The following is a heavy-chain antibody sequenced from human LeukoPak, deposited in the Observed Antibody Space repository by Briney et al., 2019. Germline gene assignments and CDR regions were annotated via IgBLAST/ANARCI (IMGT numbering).Heavy chain of an antibody. J-gene: IGHJ4*02. CDR2: IRPTDGAT. CDR1: GYIFTDHF. D-gene: IGHD1-26*01. V-gene: IGHV1-2*02. CDR3: ARGRYRYSYDY. Sequence: ASVRVSCMASGYIFTDHFFHWVRQAPGQGLEWMGWIRPTDGATKVAQKFQGRVTLTRDTSISTVYMEMSGLRFDDTAMYYCARGRYRYSYDYWGQGTLVTVSS.